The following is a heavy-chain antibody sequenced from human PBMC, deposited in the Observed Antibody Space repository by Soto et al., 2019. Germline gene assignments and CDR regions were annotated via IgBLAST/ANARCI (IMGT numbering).Heavy chain of an antibody. CDR2: IYYSGST. J-gene: IGHJ4*02. CDR1: GSAISSGGYY. CDR3: VSQTYCAGDFHPPIDY. D-gene: IGHD2-21*02. Sequence: TLCFPCTVSGSAISSGGYYWSWIRQRTGKGLEWIGYIYYSGSTYSNPSLKSRVTMSADTSKNQFSLKLSSVTAAATAVYYGVSQTYCAGDFHPPIDYWGQGVMVTVSS. V-gene: IGHV4-31*03.